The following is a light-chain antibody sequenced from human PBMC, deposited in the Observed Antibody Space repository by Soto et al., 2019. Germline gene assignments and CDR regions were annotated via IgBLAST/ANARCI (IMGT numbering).Light chain of an antibody. V-gene: IGKV3-11*01. CDR2: DAS. CDR1: QTVNNY. Sequence: EIVLKQSPGTLSLSPGERATLSCRTSQTVNNYLAWYQQKPGQAPRLVIYDASNRATGIPARFSGSGSGTDFTLTINRLEPEDSAVYYCQQRGSWPWLTFGGGTRVESK. J-gene: IGKJ4*01. CDR3: QQRGSWPWLT.